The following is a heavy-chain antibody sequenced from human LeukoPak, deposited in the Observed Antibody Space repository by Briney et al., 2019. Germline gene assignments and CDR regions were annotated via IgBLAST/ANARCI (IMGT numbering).Heavy chain of an antibody. J-gene: IGHJ4*02. CDR3: TRKGSSDY. V-gene: IGHV1-69*04. Sequence: GASVKVSCKASGGTFSSYAISWVRQAPGQGLEWMGRIIPILGIANYAQKFQGRVTITADRSTSTAYMELSSLRSEDTAVYYCTRKGSSDYWGQGTLVTVSS. D-gene: IGHD1-26*01. CDR1: GGTFSSYA. CDR2: IIPILGIA.